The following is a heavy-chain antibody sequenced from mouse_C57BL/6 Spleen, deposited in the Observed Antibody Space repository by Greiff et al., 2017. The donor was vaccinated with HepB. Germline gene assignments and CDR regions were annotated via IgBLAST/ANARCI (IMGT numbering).Heavy chain of an antibody. D-gene: IGHD2-4*01. Sequence: EVMLVESGGGLVKPGGSLKLSCAASGFTFSDYGMHWVRQAPEKGLEWVAYISSGSSTIYYADTVKGRFTISRDNAKNTLFLQMTSLRSEDTAMYYCARHYDYDGYAMDYWGQGTSVTVSS. V-gene: IGHV5-17*01. CDR3: ARHYDYDGYAMDY. J-gene: IGHJ4*01. CDR2: ISSGSSTI. CDR1: GFTFSDYG.